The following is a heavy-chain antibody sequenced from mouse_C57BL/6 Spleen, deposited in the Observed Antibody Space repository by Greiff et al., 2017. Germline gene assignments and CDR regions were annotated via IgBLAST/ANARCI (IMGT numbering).Heavy chain of an antibody. CDR3: ARPNYYGSTSLYYAMDD. CDR1: GFSLSTFGMG. J-gene: IGHJ4*01. V-gene: IGHV8-8*01. CDR2: IWWDDDK. Sequence: QVTLKESGPGILQPSQTLSLTCSFSGFSLSTFGMGVGWIRQPSGKGLEWLAHIWWDDDKYYNPALKSRLTISKDTSKSQVFLKIANVDTADTATYYCARPNYYGSTSLYYAMDDWGQGTSVTVTS. D-gene: IGHD1-1*01.